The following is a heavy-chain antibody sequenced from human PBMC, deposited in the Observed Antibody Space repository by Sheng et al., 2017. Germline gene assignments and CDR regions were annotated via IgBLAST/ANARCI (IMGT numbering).Heavy chain of an antibody. D-gene: IGHD3-22*01. CDR1: GGSISSSTYY. Sequence: QMQLQESGPGLVKPSETLSLTCTVSGGSISSSTYYWGWIRQPPGKGLEWIGGIYYRGNTYHNPSLKSRVTISVDTSKNQFSLKLSSVTAADTAVYYCARDSSGYYTKLDYWGQGTLVTVSS. CDR2: IYYRGNT. V-gene: IGHV4-39*07. J-gene: IGHJ4*02. CDR3: ARDSSGYYTKLDY.